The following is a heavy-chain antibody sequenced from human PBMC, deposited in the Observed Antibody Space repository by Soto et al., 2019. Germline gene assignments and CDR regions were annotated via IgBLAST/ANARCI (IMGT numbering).Heavy chain of an antibody. J-gene: IGHJ4*02. CDR2: ISYDGSNK. Sequence: GGSLRLSCAASGFTFSSYAMHWVRQAPGKGLEWVAVISYDGSNKYYADSVKGRFTISRDNSKNTLYLQMNSLRAEGTAVYYCARDDYYDSSGPLYFDYWGQGTLVTVSS. CDR3: ARDDYYDSSGPLYFDY. V-gene: IGHV3-30-3*01. D-gene: IGHD3-22*01. CDR1: GFTFSSYA.